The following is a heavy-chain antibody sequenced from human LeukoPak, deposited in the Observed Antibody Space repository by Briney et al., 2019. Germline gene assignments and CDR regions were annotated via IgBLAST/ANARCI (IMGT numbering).Heavy chain of an antibody. J-gene: IGHJ1*01. CDR2: IYSGGNT. CDR3: ASGYCSGGHCYSVYFQH. D-gene: IGHD2-15*01. CDR1: GFTVSSNY. Sequence: SGGSLILSCAASGFTVSSNYMSWVRQAPGKGLEWVSVIYSGGNTYYADSVKGRFTISRDNSKNTLYLQMNSLRAEDTAVYYCASGYCSGGHCYSVYFQHWGQGTLVTVSS. V-gene: IGHV3-53*01.